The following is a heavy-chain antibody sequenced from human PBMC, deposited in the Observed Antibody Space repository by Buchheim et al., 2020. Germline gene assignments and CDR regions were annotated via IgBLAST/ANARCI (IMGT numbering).Heavy chain of an antibody. Sequence: QVHLVESGGGVVQPGRSLRLSCAASGFTFSNYGMHWVRQAPGKGLEWVAVIWYDGSNKYYTDSVQGRFTISRDNSRNTLYLQVNSLRAEDTAVYYCAREEDGGVDYWGQGTL. CDR1: GFTFSNYG. CDR3: AREEDGGVDY. V-gene: IGHV3-33*01. D-gene: IGHD3-16*01. CDR2: IWYDGSNK. J-gene: IGHJ4*02.